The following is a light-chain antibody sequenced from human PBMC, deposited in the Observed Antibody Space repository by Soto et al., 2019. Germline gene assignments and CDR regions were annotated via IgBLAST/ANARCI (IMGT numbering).Light chain of an antibody. J-gene: IGKJ4*01. CDR2: GAS. CDR3: QQYNNWPLT. V-gene: IGKV3-15*01. Sequence: EIVMTQSPATLSVSPGERATLSCRASQSFSSNLAWYQQKPGQAPRLLIYGASTRATGIPARFSGSGSGTEFTLTISSLQYEDFAVYYCQQYNNWPLTFGGGTKVEIK. CDR1: QSFSSN.